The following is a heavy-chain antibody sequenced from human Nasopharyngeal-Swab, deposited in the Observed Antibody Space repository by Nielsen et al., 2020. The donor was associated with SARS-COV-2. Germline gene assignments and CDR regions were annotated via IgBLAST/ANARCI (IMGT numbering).Heavy chain of an antibody. CDR1: GYTFTGYY. V-gene: IGHV1-2*02. Sequence: ASVKVSCKASGYTFTGYYMHWVRQAPGQGLEWMGWINPNSGGTNYAQKFQGRVTITRDTSISTAYMELSRLRSDDTAVYYCAREKTRSVTIFGVVIAWGQGTLVTVSS. J-gene: IGHJ4*02. CDR3: AREKTRSVTIFGVVIA. D-gene: IGHD3-3*01. CDR2: INPNSGGT.